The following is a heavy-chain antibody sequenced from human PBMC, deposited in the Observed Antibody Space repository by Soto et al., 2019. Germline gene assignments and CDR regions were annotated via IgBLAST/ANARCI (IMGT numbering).Heavy chain of an antibody. V-gene: IGHV1-46*01. CDR3: ARVLEGRYYYESSGY. Sequence: QVQLVQSGAEVQKPGASVKISCKASGYTFINFFIHWVRQAPGQGLEWVGIINPSGGATTYPQKFQGRVTMTRDTSTSTVYMDVSSLRFDDTAVYYCARVLEGRYYYESSGYWGQGTLVTVSS. CDR1: GYTFINFF. J-gene: IGHJ4*02. CDR2: INPSGGAT. D-gene: IGHD3-22*01.